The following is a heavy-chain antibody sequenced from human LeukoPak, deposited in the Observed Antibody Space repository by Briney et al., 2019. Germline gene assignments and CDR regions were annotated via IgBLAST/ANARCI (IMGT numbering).Heavy chain of an antibody. Sequence: GGSLRLSCAASGFTFSSYGMHWVRQAPGKGLEWVAVIWYDGSSKYYADSVKGRFTISRDNSKNTLYLQMNSLRAEDTAVYYCARGGYSSSSLYYYYYGMDVWGQGTTVTVSS. D-gene: IGHD6-6*01. V-gene: IGHV3-33*01. CDR2: IWYDGSSK. J-gene: IGHJ6*02. CDR1: GFTFSSYG. CDR3: ARGGYSSSSLYYYYYGMDV.